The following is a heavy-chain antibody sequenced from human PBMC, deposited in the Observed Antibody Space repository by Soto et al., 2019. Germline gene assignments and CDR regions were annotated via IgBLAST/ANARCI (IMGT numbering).Heavy chain of an antibody. CDR3: ARAIFWGNWFDP. CDR2: IYYSGST. CDR1: GGSISSGDYY. J-gene: IGHJ5*02. Sequence: SETLSLTCTVSGGSISSGDYYWSWVRQPPGKGLEWIGYIYYSGSTYYNPSLKSRVTISVDTSKKKISLKLSSVTAADTAVYYCARAIFWGNWFDPWGQGTLVTVSS. D-gene: IGHD3-9*01. V-gene: IGHV4-30-4*01.